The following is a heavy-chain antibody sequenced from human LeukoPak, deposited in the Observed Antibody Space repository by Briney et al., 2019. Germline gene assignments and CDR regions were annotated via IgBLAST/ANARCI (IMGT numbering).Heavy chain of an antibody. D-gene: IGHD1-26*01. CDR3: AKIGSSHDFDY. CDR1: GYTFTGYY. V-gene: IGHV1-2*06. Sequence: ASVKVSCKASGYTFTGYYMHWVRQAPGQGLEWMGRINPNSGATDYAQKFQGRVTMTRDTSISTAYMELSSLKSDDTAVYYCAKIGSSHDFDYWGQGTLITVSS. J-gene: IGHJ4*02. CDR2: INPNSGAT.